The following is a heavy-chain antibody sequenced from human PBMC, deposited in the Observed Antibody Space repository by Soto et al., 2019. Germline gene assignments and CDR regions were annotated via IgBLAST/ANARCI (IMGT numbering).Heavy chain of an antibody. CDR3: ARPSGSYGDYAWSLKY. CDR1: GYPFTGYS. J-gene: IGHJ4*02. CDR2: ISAYSGDT. Sequence: QIQLVQSGAEVKKPGASVKVSCKASGYPFTGYSVAWVRQAPGQGPEWMGWISAYSGDTYYAQRFQDRLTMTTDASTSTAYMDLTSLRSDDTAVYYCARPSGSYGDYAWSLKYWGQGTLGTVSS. D-gene: IGHD4-17*01. V-gene: IGHV1-18*01.